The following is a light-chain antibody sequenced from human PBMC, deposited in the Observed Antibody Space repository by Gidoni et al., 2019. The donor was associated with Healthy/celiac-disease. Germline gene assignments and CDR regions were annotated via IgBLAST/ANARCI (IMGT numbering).Light chain of an antibody. CDR2: LGS. J-gene: IGKJ5*01. CDR1: QSLLHSNGYNY. V-gene: IGKV2-28*01. Sequence: DIVMTQSPLSLPVTPGEPASISCRSSQSLLHSNGYNYLDWYLQKPRQSPQLLIYLGSNRASGVPERFSGSGSGTDFTLKISRVEAEDVGVYYCMQALQTPITFGQGTRLEIK. CDR3: MQALQTPIT.